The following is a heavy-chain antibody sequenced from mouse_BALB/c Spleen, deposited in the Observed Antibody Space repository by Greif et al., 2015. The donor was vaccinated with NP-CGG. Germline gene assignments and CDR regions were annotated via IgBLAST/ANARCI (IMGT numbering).Heavy chain of an antibody. V-gene: IGHV1S81*02. CDR3: TRSGFGNYVAY. D-gene: IGHD2-1*01. CDR1: GYTFTSYY. CDR2: LNPSNGGT. J-gene: IGHJ3*01. Sequence: QVQLQQSGAELVKPGASVNLSCKASGYTFTSYYMYWVKQRPGQGLEWIGDLNPSNGGTNFNEKLKSKATLTVDKSSSTAYMQLSSLTSEDSAVYYCTRSGFGNYVAYWGQGTLVTVSA.